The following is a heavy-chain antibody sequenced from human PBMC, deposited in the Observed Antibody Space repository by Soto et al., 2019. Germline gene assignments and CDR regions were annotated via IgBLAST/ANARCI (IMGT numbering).Heavy chain of an antibody. V-gene: IGHV3-30*18. CDR1: EFSLSSYA. Sequence: QVQLVESGGGVVQPGGSLRLSCATSEFSLSSYAMHWVRQAPGKGLEWVALMSYDETKKYYADSVKGRFTISRDTSKNTLFLQMNNLRVEDTAVYYCAKDRRDGDFMHILVVDFWGQGALVTVSS. CDR2: MSYDETKK. D-gene: IGHD2-15*01. CDR3: AKDRRDGDFMHILVVDF. J-gene: IGHJ4*02.